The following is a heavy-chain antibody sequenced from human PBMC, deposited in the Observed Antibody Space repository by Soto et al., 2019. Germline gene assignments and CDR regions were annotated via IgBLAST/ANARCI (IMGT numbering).Heavy chain of an antibody. V-gene: IGHV1-2*04. D-gene: IGHD2-15*01. Sequence: QVQLVQSGAEVKKPGASVKVSCKASGYTFTGYYMHWVRQAPGQGLEWMGWINPNSGGTNYAQKFTGWVTMTRDTSISTAYMELSRLRSDDTAVYYCASQLGYCSGGSCYPADTVTTSSAFDIWGQGTMVTVSS. J-gene: IGHJ3*02. CDR3: ASQLGYCSGGSCYPADTVTTSSAFDI. CDR1: GYTFTGYY. CDR2: INPNSGGT.